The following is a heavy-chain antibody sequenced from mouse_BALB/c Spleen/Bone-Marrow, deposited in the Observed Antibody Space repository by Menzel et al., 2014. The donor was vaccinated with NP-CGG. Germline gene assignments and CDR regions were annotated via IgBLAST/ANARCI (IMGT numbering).Heavy chain of an antibody. Sequence: VQLQQSGAELVRPGASVKLSCKASGYTFTNYWINWVKQRPGKGLEWIGIIYPSDSYTTYNQKFKDKATLTVDKSSSRAYIQLSSLSSDDSAVYFCTTGAYWGQGTLVTVSA. D-gene: IGHD4-1*01. V-gene: IGHV1-69*02. CDR2: IYPSDSYT. J-gene: IGHJ3*01. CDR1: GYTFTNYW. CDR3: TTGAY.